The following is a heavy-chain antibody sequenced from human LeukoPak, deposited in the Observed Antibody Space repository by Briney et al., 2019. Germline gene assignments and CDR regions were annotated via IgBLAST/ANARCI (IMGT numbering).Heavy chain of an antibody. CDR2: IYNTGNT. CDR3: ARRGGGRWFDP. CDR1: GGSISSGDYF. V-gene: IGHV4-31*03. D-gene: IGHD3-16*01. J-gene: IGHJ5*02. Sequence: PSETLSLTCTVSGGSISSGDYFWSWIRQHPERGLEWIGYIYNTGNTYCNPSLKSRVTLSVDTSKNQFSLKLTSVTAADTAVYYCARRGGGRWFDPWGQGTLVTVFS.